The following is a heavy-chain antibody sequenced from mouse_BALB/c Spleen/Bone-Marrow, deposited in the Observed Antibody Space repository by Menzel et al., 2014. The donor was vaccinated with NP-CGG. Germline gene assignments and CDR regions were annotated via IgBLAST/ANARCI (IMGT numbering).Heavy chain of an antibody. CDR2: ICGDEST. CDR3: RGGPWFAY. J-gene: IGHJ3*01. CDR1: GFSLTSYG. V-gene: IGHV2-3*01. Sequence: QVQLQQSGPGLVAPSQSLSITCTVSGFSLTSYGVSWVRQPPGKGLEWLGVICGDESTNYHSALISRLSISKDNSKSQVVLKLNSLQTDDTATYYCRGGPWFAYWGQGTLVTVPA. D-gene: IGHD3-3*01.